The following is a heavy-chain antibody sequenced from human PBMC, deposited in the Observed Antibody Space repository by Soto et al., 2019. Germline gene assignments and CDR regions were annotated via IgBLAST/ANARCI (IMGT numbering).Heavy chain of an antibody. D-gene: IGHD3-22*01. J-gene: IGHJ4*02. Sequence: SGGSLRLSCAASGFTVSSNYMSWVRQAPGKGLEWVSVIYSGGSTYYADSVKGRFTISRDNSKNTLYLQMNSLRAEDTAVYYCARDLNYYDSSGYLDYWGQGTLVTVSS. V-gene: IGHV3-53*01. CDR2: IYSGGST. CDR1: GFTVSSNY. CDR3: ARDLNYYDSSGYLDY.